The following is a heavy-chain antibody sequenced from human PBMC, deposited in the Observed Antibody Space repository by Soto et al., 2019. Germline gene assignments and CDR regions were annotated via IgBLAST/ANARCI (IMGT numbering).Heavy chain of an antibody. CDR1: GGSISSYY. CDR3: ARGSSIAGLYYGMDV. V-gene: IGHV4-59*12. CDR2: NYYSGST. Sequence: SETLSLTCTVSGGSISSYYWSWIGQPPGKGLEWIGYNYYSGSTNYNPSLKSRVTISVDTSKNQFSLKLSSVTAADTAVYYCARGSSIAGLYYGMDVWGQGTTVTVSS. D-gene: IGHD6-6*01. J-gene: IGHJ6*02.